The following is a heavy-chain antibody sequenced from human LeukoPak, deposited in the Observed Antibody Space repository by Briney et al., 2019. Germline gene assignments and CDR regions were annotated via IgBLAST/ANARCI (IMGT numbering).Heavy chain of an antibody. CDR2: ISYDGSNK. CDR1: GFTFSSYA. V-gene: IGHV3-30*04. J-gene: IGHJ4*02. Sequence: GGSLRLSCAASGFTFSSYAMRWVRQAPGKGLEWVAVISYDGSNKYYADSVKGRFTISRDNSKNTLYLQMNSLRAEDTAVYYCARDNGFDYWGQGTLVTVSS. CDR3: ARDNGFDY.